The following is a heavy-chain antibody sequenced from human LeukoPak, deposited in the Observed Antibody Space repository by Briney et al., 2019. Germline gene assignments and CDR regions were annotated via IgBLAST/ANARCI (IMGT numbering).Heavy chain of an antibody. CDR3: TRGGFREIDS. D-gene: IGHD3-10*01. V-gene: IGHV4-4*02. Sequence: PSETLSLTCAVSGGSISSSNWWSWVRQPPGKGLEWIGEIYHSGSTNYNPSLKSRVTISVDTSKNQFSLKLSSVTAADTAVYYCTRGGFREIDSWGQGTLVIVSS. CDR1: GGSISSSNW. CDR2: IYHSGST. J-gene: IGHJ4*02.